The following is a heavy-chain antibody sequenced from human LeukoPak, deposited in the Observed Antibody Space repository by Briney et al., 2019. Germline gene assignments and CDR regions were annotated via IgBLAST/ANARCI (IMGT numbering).Heavy chain of an antibody. D-gene: IGHD2-15*01. Sequence: SETLSLTCTVSGGSFSSNYWSWTRQPPGKGLEWIGYISYSGTTNYNPSLESRVTMSVDTSKNQFSLKLSSVTAADTAVYYCARRRSGGRDFDYWGRGTLVTVSS. V-gene: IGHV4-59*08. CDR2: ISYSGTT. CDR3: ARRRSGGRDFDY. J-gene: IGHJ4*02. CDR1: GGSFSSNY.